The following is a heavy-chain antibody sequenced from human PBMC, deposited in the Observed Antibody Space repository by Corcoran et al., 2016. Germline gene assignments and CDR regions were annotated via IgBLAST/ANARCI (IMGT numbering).Heavy chain of an antibody. D-gene: IGHD3-10*01. Sequence: QVQLVQSGAEVKKPGSSVKVSCKASGGTFSSYAISWVRQAPGQGLEWMGGIIPIFGTANYAQKFQGRVTITADKSTSTAYMELSSLRSEDTAVYYCARDDSLGTMVRGVAWSTPVYWGQGTLVTVSS. CDR2: IIPIFGTA. CDR3: ARDDSLGTMVRGVAWSTPVY. V-gene: IGHV1-69*06. J-gene: IGHJ4*02. CDR1: GGTFSSYA.